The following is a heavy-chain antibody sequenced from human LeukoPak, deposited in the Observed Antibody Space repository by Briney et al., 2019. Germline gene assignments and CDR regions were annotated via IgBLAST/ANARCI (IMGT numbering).Heavy chain of an antibody. CDR2: IKHDGSEK. J-gene: IGHJ1*01. CDR3: ATYGDYALFDLQH. V-gene: IGHV3-7*05. CDR1: GFTFSSYE. D-gene: IGHD4-17*01. Sequence: PGGSLRLSCAASGFTFSSYEMNWVRQAPGKGLELVANIKHDGSEKYYVDSVKGRFTISRDNAKNSLFLQMNNLRAEDTAVYYCATYGDYALFDLQHWGQGTLVTVSS.